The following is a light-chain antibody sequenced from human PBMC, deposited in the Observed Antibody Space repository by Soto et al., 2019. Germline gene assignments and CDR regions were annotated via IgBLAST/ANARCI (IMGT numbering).Light chain of an antibody. J-gene: IGKJ2*01. CDR3: IRTLQAAYS. V-gene: IGKV2-28*01. Sequence: DSVMTQSPLSLPVTPGEPASISCRSSQSLRHHNGYYYLDWYLQKPGQSPQVLIYLGSNRASGVPDRVSGSGSGTVFTLKISRVEAEDVGVYYCIRTLQAAYSFGQGTKLEIK. CDR2: LGS. CDR1: QSLRHHNGYYY.